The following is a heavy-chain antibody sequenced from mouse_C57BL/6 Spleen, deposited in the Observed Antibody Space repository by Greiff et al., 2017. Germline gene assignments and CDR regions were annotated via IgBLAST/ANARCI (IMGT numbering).Heavy chain of an antibody. CDR3: ARRDDYDGAWFAY. J-gene: IGHJ3*01. Sequence: VKLVESGAELVKPGASVKMSCKASGYTFTTYPIEWMKQNPGKSLEWIGNFHPYNDDTKYNEKFKGKATLTVEKSSSTVYLELSRLTSDDSAVYYCARRDDYDGAWFAYWGQGTLVTVSA. CDR1: GYTFTTYP. CDR2: FHPYNDDT. D-gene: IGHD2-4*01. V-gene: IGHV1-47*01.